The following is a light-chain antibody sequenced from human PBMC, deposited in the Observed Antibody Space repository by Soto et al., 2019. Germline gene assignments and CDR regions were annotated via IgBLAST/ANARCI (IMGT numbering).Light chain of an antibody. V-gene: IGKV3-20*01. CDR1: QSVSSSY. CDR2: GAS. CDR3: QQYGSSPTWT. Sequence: EIVLTQSPGTLSWSPGERATRSCRASQSVSSSYLAWYQQKPGQAPRLLIYGASSRATGIPDRFSGSGSGTDFPLTISSLEPEDFAVYYCQQYGSSPTWTFGQGTKVDIK. J-gene: IGKJ1*01.